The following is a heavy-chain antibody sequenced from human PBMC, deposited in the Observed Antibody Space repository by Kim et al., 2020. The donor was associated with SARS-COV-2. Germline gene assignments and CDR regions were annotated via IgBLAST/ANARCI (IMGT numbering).Heavy chain of an antibody. CDR2: INHSGST. D-gene: IGHD6-19*01. Sequence: SETLSLTCAVYGGSFSGYYWSWIRQPPGKGLEWIGEINHSGSTNYNPSLKSRVTISVDTSKNQFSLKLSSVTAADTAVYYCARGNESVALDYWGQGTLVTVSS. CDR3: ARGNESVALDY. CDR1: GGSFSGYY. J-gene: IGHJ4*02. V-gene: IGHV4-34*01.